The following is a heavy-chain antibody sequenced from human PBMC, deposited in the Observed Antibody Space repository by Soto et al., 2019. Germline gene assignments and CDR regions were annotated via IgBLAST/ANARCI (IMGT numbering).Heavy chain of an antibody. Sequence: SETLSLTCTVSGDSISTDYWSWIRQSPGKGLEWIGFIYYGGSTNYNPSLKSRVTISVDTPKNQFSLKLSSVTAADTAVYYCSRLGKYSKSTHPWCRGSLV. CDR2: IYYGGST. CDR3: SRLGKYSKSTHP. J-gene: IGHJ5*02. CDR1: GDSISTDY. D-gene: IGHD7-27*01. V-gene: IGHV4-59*08.